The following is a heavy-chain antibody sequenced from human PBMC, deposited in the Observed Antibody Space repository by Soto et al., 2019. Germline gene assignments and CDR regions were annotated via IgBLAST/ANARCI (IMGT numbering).Heavy chain of an antibody. Sequence: QVQLVESGGGVVQPGRSLRLSCAASGFTFRSYAMHWVRQAPGKGLEWVAVISYDGSNKYYAGSVKGRFTISRDNSKNTLYLQVNSLRPEDTAVYYCAKRDCSGGNCYAPLDYFYGMDVWGQGTTVTVSS. V-gene: IGHV3-30*18. D-gene: IGHD2-15*01. CDR1: GFTFRSYA. CDR3: AKRDCSGGNCYAPLDYFYGMDV. CDR2: ISYDGSNK. J-gene: IGHJ6*02.